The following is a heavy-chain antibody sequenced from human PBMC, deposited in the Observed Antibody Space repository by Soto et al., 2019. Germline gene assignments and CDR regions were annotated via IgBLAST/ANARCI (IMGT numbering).Heavy chain of an antibody. D-gene: IGHD3-22*01. J-gene: IGHJ4*02. Sequence: GGSLRLSCAASGFTFSSYAMSWVRQAPGKGLEWVSAISGSGGSTYYADSVKGRFTISRDNSKNTLYLQMNSLRAEDTAVYYCAKDQYYYDSSGSPFDYWGQGTLVTVSS. V-gene: IGHV3-23*01. CDR3: AKDQYYYDSSGSPFDY. CDR2: ISGSGGST. CDR1: GFTFSSYA.